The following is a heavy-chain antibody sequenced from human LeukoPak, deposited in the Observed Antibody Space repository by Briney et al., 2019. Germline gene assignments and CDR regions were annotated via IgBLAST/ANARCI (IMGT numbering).Heavy chain of an antibody. Sequence: GGSLRLSCAASGFTVSSNYMSWVRQAPGKGLEWVSVLFSGYSTYYADTVKGRFTISRDNSKNTLYLQMNSLRAEDTAVYFCARGPDKATKYYFDYWGQGTPVTVSS. CDR1: GFTVSSNY. CDR2: LFSGYST. J-gene: IGHJ4*02. V-gene: IGHV3-66*01. D-gene: IGHD5-18*01. CDR3: ARGPDKATKYYFDY.